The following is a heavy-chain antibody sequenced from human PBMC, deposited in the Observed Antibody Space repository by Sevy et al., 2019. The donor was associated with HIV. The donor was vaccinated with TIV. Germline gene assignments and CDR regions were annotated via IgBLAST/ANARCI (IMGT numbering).Heavy chain of an antibody. CDR3: ARDRRNYGGQYFDY. V-gene: IGHV3-11*06. Sequence: GGSLRLSCAASGFTFSDYYMSWIRQAPGKGLEWVSYMSSGTSYTKYADSVKGRFTISRDKAKNSLYLQMNSLRAEDTAVYYCARDRRNYGGQYFDYWGQGTLVTVSS. D-gene: IGHD1-7*01. CDR2: MSSGTSYT. J-gene: IGHJ4*02. CDR1: GFTFSDYY.